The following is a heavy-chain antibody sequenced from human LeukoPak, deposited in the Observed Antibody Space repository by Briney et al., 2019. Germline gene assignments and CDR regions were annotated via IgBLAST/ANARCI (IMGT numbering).Heavy chain of an antibody. CDR3: ANMVVVITTGY. D-gene: IGHD3-22*01. Sequence: GGSLRLSGAASGFTFSDHYMSWIRQAPGKGLEWVSYISSSGSTIYYADSVKGRFTISRDNSKNTLYLQMNSLRAEDTAVYYCANMVVVITTGYWGQGTLVTVSS. CDR2: ISSSGSTI. J-gene: IGHJ4*02. CDR1: GFTFSDHY. V-gene: IGHV3-11*01.